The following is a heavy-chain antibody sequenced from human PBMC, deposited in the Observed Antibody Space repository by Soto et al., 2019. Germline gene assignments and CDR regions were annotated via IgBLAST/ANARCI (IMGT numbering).Heavy chain of an antibody. V-gene: IGHV1-18*04. CDR3: ARGPVVPAAPKPYYYGMDV. Sequence: VASVKVACKASGYTFTSYGIGWVRQAPRQGLEWMGWISAYNGNTNYAQKLQGRVTMTTDTSTSTAYMELRSLRSDDTALYYCARGPVVPAAPKPYYYGMDVWGQGTTVTVSS. CDR1: GYTFTSYG. D-gene: IGHD2-2*01. J-gene: IGHJ6*02. CDR2: ISAYNGNT.